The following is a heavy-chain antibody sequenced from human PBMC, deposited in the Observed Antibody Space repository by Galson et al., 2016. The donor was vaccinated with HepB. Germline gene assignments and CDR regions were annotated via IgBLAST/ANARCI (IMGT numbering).Heavy chain of an antibody. V-gene: IGHV4-31*03. J-gene: IGHJ4*02. Sequence: PLSLTCTVSGDSVSSDVYFWSWIRQHPGKGLEWIGYIYYSGSTYYAPSLRNRVSISVDTSKNQFSLELTSVTAADTAVYFCARRGYPGYDPCFDYWGQGSLVTVSA. CDR2: IYYSGST. CDR1: GDSVSSDVYF. CDR3: ARRGYPGYDPCFDY. D-gene: IGHD5-12*01.